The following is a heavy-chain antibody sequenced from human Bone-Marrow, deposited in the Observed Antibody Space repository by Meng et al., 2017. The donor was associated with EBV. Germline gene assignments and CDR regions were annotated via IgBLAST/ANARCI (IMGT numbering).Heavy chain of an antibody. CDR1: GGTFRNYA. J-gene: IGHJ4*02. V-gene: IGHV1-69*01. Sequence: QVHVVQSAAGVKGPGPTVKVSCKTSGGTFRNYAISWVRQAPGQGLEWLGGLIPMLGAPNYAQKFQGRVTITADESTSTHYMDLNSLRSEDTAVYYCASESGRGYTPDYWGQGTLVTVSS. CDR3: ASESGRGYTPDY. CDR2: LIPMLGAP. D-gene: IGHD3-10*01.